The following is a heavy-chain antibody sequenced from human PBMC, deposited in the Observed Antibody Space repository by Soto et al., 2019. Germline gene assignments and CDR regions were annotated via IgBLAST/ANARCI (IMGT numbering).Heavy chain of an antibody. CDR2: IKQDGSEK. CDR3: ASDTLKQLDTYYYYGMDV. D-gene: IGHD6-13*01. CDR1: GFTFSSYW. V-gene: IGHV3-7*03. J-gene: IGHJ6*02. Sequence: ESGGGLVQPGGSLRLSCAASGFTFSSYWMSWVRQAPGKGLEWVANIKQDGSEKYYVDSVKGRFTISRDNAKNSLYLQMNSLRAEDTAVYYCASDTLKQLDTYYYYGMDVWGQGTTVTVSS.